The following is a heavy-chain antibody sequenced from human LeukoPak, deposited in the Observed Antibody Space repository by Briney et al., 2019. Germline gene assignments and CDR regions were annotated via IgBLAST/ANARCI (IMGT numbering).Heavy chain of an antibody. CDR1: GFIFSDYW. CDR2: IHKDGGEK. J-gene: IGHJ2*01. CDR3: ARDLRAGGTWSYGVYFDL. D-gene: IGHD4-17*01. Sequence: PGGSLRLSCTASGFIFSDYWMRWVRQAPGKGLEWVATIHKDGGEKWYVDSVKGRVTISRDNVRNSLYLQMNSLRAEDTAVYYCARDLRAGGTWSYGVYFDLWGRGTLVTVSS. V-gene: IGHV3-7*01.